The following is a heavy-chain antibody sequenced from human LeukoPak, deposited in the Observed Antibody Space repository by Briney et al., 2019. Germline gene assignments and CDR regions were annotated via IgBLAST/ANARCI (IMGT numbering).Heavy chain of an antibody. J-gene: IGHJ4*02. CDR2: ISDTGGRT. V-gene: IGHV3-23*01. D-gene: IGHD2-15*01. CDR3: AKARRGGSLFDY. Sequence: GGSLRLSCAVSGITLSNYGMTWVRQAPGKGLEWVAGISDTGGRTNYADSVKGRFTISRDNPKNTLYLQVNSLRAEDTAVYYCAKARRGGSLFDYWGQGTLVTVSS. CDR1: GITLSNYG.